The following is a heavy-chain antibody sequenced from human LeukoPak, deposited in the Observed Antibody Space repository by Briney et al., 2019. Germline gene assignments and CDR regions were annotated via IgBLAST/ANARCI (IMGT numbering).Heavy chain of an antibody. Sequence: SETLSLTCAVYGGSFSGYYWSWIRQPPGKGLEWIGEINHSGSTNYNPSLKSRVTISVDTSKNQFSLKLSSVTAADTAVYYCARGDSYGSAFDIWGQGTMVTVSS. J-gene: IGHJ3*02. CDR2: INHSGST. D-gene: IGHD5-18*01. CDR3: ARGDSYGSAFDI. V-gene: IGHV4-34*01. CDR1: GGSFSGYY.